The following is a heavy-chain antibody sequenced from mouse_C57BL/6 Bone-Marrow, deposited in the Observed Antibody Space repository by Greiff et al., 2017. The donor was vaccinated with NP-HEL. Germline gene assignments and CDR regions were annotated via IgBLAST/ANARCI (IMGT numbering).Heavy chain of an antibody. D-gene: IGHD2-3*01. Sequence: QVQLQQPGSELVKPGASVKLSCKASGYTFTSYWMHWVKQRPGRGLEWIGRIDPNSGGTKYNEKFKSKATLTVDKPSSTAYMQLSSLTSEDSAVYYCARDDGYYPYWYYDVWGTGTTVTVSS. V-gene: IGHV1-72*01. J-gene: IGHJ1*03. CDR3: ARDDGYYPYWYYDV. CDR2: IDPNSGGT. CDR1: GYTFTSYW.